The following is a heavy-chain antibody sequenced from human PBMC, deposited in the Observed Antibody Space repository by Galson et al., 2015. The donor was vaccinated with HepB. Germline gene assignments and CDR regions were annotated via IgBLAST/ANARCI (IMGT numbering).Heavy chain of an antibody. CDR1: GFSITTAGVG. D-gene: IGHD3-22*01. Sequence: PALVKPTQTLTLTCTLSGFSITTAGVGVGWIRQPPGRALEWLGIIYWDDDKHYSPTLKNRVAITKDTSKNLVVLTMTNMDPIDTGTYFCAHRPLTFRYDAGGYLNYFDAWGPGMLVTVSS. J-gene: IGHJ4*02. V-gene: IGHV2-5*02. CDR2: IYWDDDK. CDR3: AHRPLTFRYDAGGYLNYFDA.